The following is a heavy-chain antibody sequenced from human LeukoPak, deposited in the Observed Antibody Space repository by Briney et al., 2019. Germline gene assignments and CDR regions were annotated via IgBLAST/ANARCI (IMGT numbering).Heavy chain of an antibody. CDR3: ARGVGEAARPGWYYYYYMDV. J-gene: IGHJ6*03. V-gene: IGHV3-48*03. Sequence: HSGGSLRLSCAASKFTFSSYEMNWVRQAPGKGLEWVSHINPSGDSIYHADSVKGRFTISRDNSKNTLYLQMNSLRAEDTAVYYCARGVGEAARPGWYYYYYMDVWGKGTTDTVSS. CDR1: KFTFSSYE. D-gene: IGHD6-6*01. CDR2: INPSGDSI.